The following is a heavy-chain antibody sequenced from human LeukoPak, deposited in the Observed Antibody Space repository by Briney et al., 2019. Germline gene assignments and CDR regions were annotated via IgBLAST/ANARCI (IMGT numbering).Heavy chain of an antibody. Sequence: ASVKVSCKASGYTFTGYYMHWVRQAPGQGLEWMGGIIPIFGTANYAQKFQGRVTITTDESTSTAYMELSSLRSEDTAVYYCARTGRDGYNWIDYWGQGTLVTVSS. V-gene: IGHV1-69*05. J-gene: IGHJ4*02. D-gene: IGHD5-24*01. CDR1: GYTFTGYY. CDR2: IIPIFGTA. CDR3: ARTGRDGYNWIDY.